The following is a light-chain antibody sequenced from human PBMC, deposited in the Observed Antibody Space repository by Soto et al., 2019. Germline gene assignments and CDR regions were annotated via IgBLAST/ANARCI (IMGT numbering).Light chain of an antibody. CDR2: EVV. J-gene: IGLJ3*02. CDR1: SGDIGGYNS. CDR3: SSFTSSSTWV. V-gene: IGLV2-14*01. Sequence: QSVLTQPASVSGSPGQSITISCTGTSGDIGGYNSVSWYQQHPGKAPKLLIYEVVKRPSGVSNRFSGSKSGNTASLTISGLQADDEADYYCSSFTSSSTWVFGRGTKLTVL.